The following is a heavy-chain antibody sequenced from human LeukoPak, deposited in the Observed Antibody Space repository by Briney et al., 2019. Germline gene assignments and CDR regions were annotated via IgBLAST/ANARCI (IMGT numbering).Heavy chain of an antibody. CDR1: GYTFTSYD. Sequence: EASVTVSCTASGYTFTSYDINWVRQAPGQGLEWMGWMNPNRGNTDYAQKFQGRVTMTRNTSIITAYMELSSLRSEDTAVYYCARLWFGELIDYWGQGTLVTVS. CDR3: ARLWFGELIDY. V-gene: IGHV1-8*01. D-gene: IGHD3-10*01. J-gene: IGHJ4*02. CDR2: MNPNRGNT.